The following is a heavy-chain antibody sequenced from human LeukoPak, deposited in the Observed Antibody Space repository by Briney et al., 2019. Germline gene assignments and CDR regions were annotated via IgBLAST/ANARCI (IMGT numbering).Heavy chain of an antibody. V-gene: IGHV4-30-4*01. J-gene: IGHJ4*02. CDR1: GGSISSGDYY. CDR2: IYYSGST. D-gene: IGHD3-22*01. CDR3: ARALLSGYYIIDY. Sequence: SETPSLTCTVSGGSISSGDYYWSWIRQPPGKGLEWIGYIYYSGSTYYNPSLKSRVTISVDTSKNQFSLKLSSVTAADTAVYYCARALLSGYYIIDYWGQGTLVTVSS.